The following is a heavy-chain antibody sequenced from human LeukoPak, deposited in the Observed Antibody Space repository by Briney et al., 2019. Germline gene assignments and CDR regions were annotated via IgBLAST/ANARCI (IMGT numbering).Heavy chain of an antibody. CDR1: GGTFSSYA. CDR3: ARVNGDFDY. CDR2: IIPIFGIA. D-gene: IGHD4-17*01. V-gene: IGHV1-69*04. J-gene: IGHJ4*02. Sequence: GASVKVSCKASGGTFSSYAISWVRQAPGQGLEWMGRIIPIFGIANYTQKFQGRVTITADKSTSTAYMELSSLRSEDTAVYYCARVNGDFDYWGQGTLVTVSS.